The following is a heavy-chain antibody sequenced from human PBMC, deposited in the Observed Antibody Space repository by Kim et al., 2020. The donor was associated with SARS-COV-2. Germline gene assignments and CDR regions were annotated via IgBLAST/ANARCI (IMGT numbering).Heavy chain of an antibody. CDR3: NLYGDYSDRDAFDI. J-gene: IGHJ3*02. V-gene: IGHV3-15*01. D-gene: IGHD4-17*01. CDR1: GFTFSNAW. CDR2: IKSKTDGGTT. Sequence: GGSLRLSCAASGFTFSNAWMSWVRQAPGKGLEWVGRIKSKTDGGTTDYAAPVKGRFTISRDDSKNTLYLQMNSLKTEDTAVYYCNLYGDYSDRDAFDIWGQGTMVTVSS.